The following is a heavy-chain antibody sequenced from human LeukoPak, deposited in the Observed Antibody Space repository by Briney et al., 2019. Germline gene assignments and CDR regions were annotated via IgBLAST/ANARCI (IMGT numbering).Heavy chain of an antibody. CDR1: GGSFSGYY. D-gene: IGHD4-17*01. CDR3: AREEAAVTPGNWYFDL. V-gene: IGHV4-34*01. J-gene: IGHJ2*01. CDR2: INHSGST. Sequence: LETLSLTCAVYGGSFSGYYWSWIRQPPGKGLEWIGEINHSGSTNYNPSLKSRVTISVDTSKNQFSLKLSSVTAADTAVYYCAREEAAVTPGNWYFDLWGRGTLVTVSS.